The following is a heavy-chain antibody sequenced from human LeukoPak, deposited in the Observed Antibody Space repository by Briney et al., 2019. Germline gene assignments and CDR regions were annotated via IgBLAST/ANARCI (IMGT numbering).Heavy chain of an antibody. V-gene: IGHV4-34*01. CDR1: GGSISSYY. D-gene: IGHD3-10*01. CDR3: AREYYGSGRTFDY. Sequence: TSETLSLTCTVSGGSISSYYWSWIRQPPGKGLEWIGEINHSGSTNYNPSLKSRVTISVDTSKNQFSLKLSSVTAADTAVYYCAREYYGSGRTFDYWGQGTLVTVSS. J-gene: IGHJ4*02. CDR2: INHSGST.